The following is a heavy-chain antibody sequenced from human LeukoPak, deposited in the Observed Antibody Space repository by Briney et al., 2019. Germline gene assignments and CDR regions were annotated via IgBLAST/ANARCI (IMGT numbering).Heavy chain of an antibody. V-gene: IGHV3-23*01. CDR3: AREGAATTDAFDI. CDR2: ISGSGGST. J-gene: IGHJ3*02. D-gene: IGHD5-24*01. CDR1: GFTFSSYA. Sequence: GGSLRLSCAASGFTFSSYAMSWVRQAPGKGLEWVSAISGSGGSTYYADSVKGRFTISRDNAKNTLYLQMNSLRDEDTAVYFCAREGAATTDAFDIWGQGTMVTVSS.